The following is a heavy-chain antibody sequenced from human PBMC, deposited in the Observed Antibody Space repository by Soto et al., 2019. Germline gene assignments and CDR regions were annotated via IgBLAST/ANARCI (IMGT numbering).Heavy chain of an antibody. V-gene: IGHV4-31*03. CDR2: IYYSGST. Sequence: SETLSLTCTVSGGSISSGGYYWSWIRQHPGKGLEWIGYIYYSGSTYYNPSLKSRVTISVDTSKNQFSLKLSSVTAADTAVYYCARLIKYYDYVWGSPWANYGMDVWGQGTTVTVSS. CDR1: GGSISSGGYY. CDR3: ARLIKYYDYVWGSPWANYGMDV. D-gene: IGHD3-16*01. J-gene: IGHJ6*02.